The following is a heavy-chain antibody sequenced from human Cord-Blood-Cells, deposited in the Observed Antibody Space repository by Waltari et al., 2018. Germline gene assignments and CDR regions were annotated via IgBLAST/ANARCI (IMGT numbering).Heavy chain of an antibody. CDR1: GFTFTSSA. D-gene: IGHD6-13*01. Sequence: QMQLVQSGPEVKKPGTSGKVSCKASGFTFTSSAVQWVRQARGQRLEWIGWIVVGSGNTNYAQKFQERVTITRDMSTSTAYMELSSLRSEDTAVYYCAADATGYSSSFHFDYWGQGTLVTVSS. J-gene: IGHJ4*02. CDR2: IVVGSGNT. CDR3: AADATGYSSSFHFDY. V-gene: IGHV1-58*01.